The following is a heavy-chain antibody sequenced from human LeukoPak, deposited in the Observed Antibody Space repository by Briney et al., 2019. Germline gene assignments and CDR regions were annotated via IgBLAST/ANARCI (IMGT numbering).Heavy chain of an antibody. J-gene: IGHJ4*02. CDR3: TSTLSGIAAAGREPSDY. CDR1: GGTFSSYA. CDR2: IIPIFGTA. Sequence: SVKVSCKASGGTFSSYAISWVRQAPGQGLEWMGGIIPIFGTANYAQKFQGRVTITADESTSTAYMELSSLRSEDTAVYYCTSTLSGIAAAGREPSDYWGQGTLVTVSS. V-gene: IGHV1-69*13. D-gene: IGHD6-13*01.